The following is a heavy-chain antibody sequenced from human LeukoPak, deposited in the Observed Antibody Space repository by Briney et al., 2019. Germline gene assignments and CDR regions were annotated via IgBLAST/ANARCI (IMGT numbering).Heavy chain of an antibody. CDR3: ASGYSYGYYLQGFDY. V-gene: IGHV7-4-1*02. CDR2: INTNTGNP. J-gene: IGHJ4*02. D-gene: IGHD5-18*01. Sequence: ASVKVSCKASGYTFTSYAMNWVRQAPGQGLEWMGWINTNTGNPTYAQGFTGRFVFSLDTSVSTAYPQISSLKAEDTAVYYCASGYSYGYYLQGFDYWGQGTLVTVSS. CDR1: GYTFTSYA.